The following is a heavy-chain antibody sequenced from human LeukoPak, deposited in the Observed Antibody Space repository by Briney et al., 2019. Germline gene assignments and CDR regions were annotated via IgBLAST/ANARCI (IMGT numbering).Heavy chain of an antibody. Sequence: GGSLRLSCAASGFTFSSYGMSWVRQAPGKGLEWVSAISGSGGSTYYADSVKGRFTISRDNAKNSLYLQMNSLRAEDTAVYYCARAHGILTGYYLDYWGQGTLVTVSS. CDR3: ARAHGILTGYYLDY. V-gene: IGHV3-23*01. D-gene: IGHD3-9*01. J-gene: IGHJ4*02. CDR2: ISGSGGST. CDR1: GFTFSSYG.